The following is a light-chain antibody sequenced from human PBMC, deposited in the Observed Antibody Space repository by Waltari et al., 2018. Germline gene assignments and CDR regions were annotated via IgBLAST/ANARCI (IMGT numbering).Light chain of an antibody. Sequence: VLTQSPATLSVSPGERATLSCSASQSVSSNLAWYQKKPGQAPRPPIYGASTRATGIPARFSGSRSGTEFTLTITSLQSEDVAVYYCQQYNNWYTFGQGTKLEIK. J-gene: IGKJ2*01. CDR3: QQYNNWYT. CDR2: GAS. V-gene: IGKV3-15*01. CDR1: QSVSSN.